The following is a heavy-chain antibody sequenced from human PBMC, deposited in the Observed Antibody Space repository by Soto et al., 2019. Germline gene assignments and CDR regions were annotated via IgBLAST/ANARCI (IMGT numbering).Heavy chain of an antibody. D-gene: IGHD3-3*01. CDR1: GFTFSSYS. CDR2: ISSSSTI. V-gene: IGHV3-48*02. Sequence: EVQLVESGGGLVQPGGSLRLSCAASGFTFSSYSMNWVRQAPGKGLEWVSYISSSSTIYYADSVKGRFTISRDNAKNSLYLQMNSLRDEDTAVYYCARASQYYDFWSGYSTAGTFDYWGQGTLVTVSS. CDR3: ARASQYYDFWSGYSTAGTFDY. J-gene: IGHJ4*02.